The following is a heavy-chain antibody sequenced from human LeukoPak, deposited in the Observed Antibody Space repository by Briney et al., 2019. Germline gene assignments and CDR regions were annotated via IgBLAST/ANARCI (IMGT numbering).Heavy chain of an antibody. CDR1: GYTLTELS. J-gene: IGHJ4*02. V-gene: IGHV1-24*01. Sequence: ASVKVSCTVSGYTLTELSMHWVRQAPGKGLEWMEGFDPEDGETIYAQKFQGRVTMTEDTSTDTAYMELSSLRSEDTAVYYCATFSDFWSGFDYWGQGTLVTVSS. D-gene: IGHD3-3*01. CDR3: ATFSDFWSGFDY. CDR2: FDPEDGET.